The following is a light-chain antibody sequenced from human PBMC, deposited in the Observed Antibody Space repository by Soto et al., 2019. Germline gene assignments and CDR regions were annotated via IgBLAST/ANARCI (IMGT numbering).Light chain of an antibody. J-gene: IGKJ4*01. CDR1: QSVSRY. CDR2: DTS. V-gene: IGKV3-11*01. Sequence: EIGLTQSPATLSSSPGDRATLSCRASQSVSRYLAWYQQKPGQAPRLLIHDTSTRATGVPDTFSGSGSGTEFTLTISSLEPEDSAMYYCQQRFSWPPTFGGGTHVEIK. CDR3: QQRFSWPPT.